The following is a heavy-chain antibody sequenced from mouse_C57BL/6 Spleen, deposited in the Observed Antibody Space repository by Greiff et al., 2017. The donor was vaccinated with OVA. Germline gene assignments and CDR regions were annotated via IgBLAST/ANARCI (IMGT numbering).Heavy chain of an antibody. Sequence: EVQLQQSGPELVKPGASVKISCKASGYPFTDYYMNWVKQSHGKSLEWIGDINPNNGGTSYNQKFKGKATLTVDKSSSTAYMELRSLTSEDSAVYYCARFDYDGDWYFDVWGTGTTVTVSS. D-gene: IGHD2-4*01. V-gene: IGHV1-26*01. CDR2: INPNNGGT. J-gene: IGHJ1*03. CDR3: ARFDYDGDWYFDV. CDR1: GYPFTDYY.